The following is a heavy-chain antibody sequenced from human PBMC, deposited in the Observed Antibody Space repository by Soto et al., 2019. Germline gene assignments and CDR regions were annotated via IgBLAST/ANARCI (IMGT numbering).Heavy chain of an antibody. CDR3: ARAPDGTVAFDV. CDR1: GGSVSSGAHY. J-gene: IGHJ4*02. CDR2: VYYRGGT. Sequence: NPSETLSLTCTVSGGSVSSGAHYWSWIRQHPGKGLEWIGYVYYRGGTYYNPSLRGRVTISSDTSTNQFSLKLSSVTAADTAVYYCARAPDGTVAFDVWGQGSLVTVSS. D-gene: IGHD1-1*01. V-gene: IGHV4-31*03.